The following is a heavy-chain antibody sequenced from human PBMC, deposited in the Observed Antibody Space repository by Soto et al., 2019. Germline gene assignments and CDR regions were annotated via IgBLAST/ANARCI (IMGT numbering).Heavy chain of an antibody. Sequence: EVQLLESGGGLVQPGGSLRLSCAASGFTFSSYAMSWVRQAPGKGLEWVSAISGSGGSTYYADSVKGRFTISRDNSKNTLYLQMNSLRAEDTAVYYCAKIPITIFGVVIIPYYYYMDVWGKGITVTVSS. J-gene: IGHJ6*03. V-gene: IGHV3-23*01. D-gene: IGHD3-3*01. CDR2: ISGSGGST. CDR3: AKIPITIFGVVIIPYYYYMDV. CDR1: GFTFSSYA.